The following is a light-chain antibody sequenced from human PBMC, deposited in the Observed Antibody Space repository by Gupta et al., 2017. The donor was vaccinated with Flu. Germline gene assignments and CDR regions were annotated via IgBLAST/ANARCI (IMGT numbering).Light chain of an antibody. CDR2: EGS. CDR1: SSDIGTYNL. V-gene: IGLV2-23*01. J-gene: IGLJ2*01. CDR3: CSYTGRSPVV. Sequence: SALTPPPTVSASPGPSFTLSCTGTSSDIGTYNLVSWYQQHPAKAPKLLIYEGSERPSGVSSRFSGSKSGNTASLTISGLQAQDEATYYCCSYTGRSPVVFGGGTTVTVL.